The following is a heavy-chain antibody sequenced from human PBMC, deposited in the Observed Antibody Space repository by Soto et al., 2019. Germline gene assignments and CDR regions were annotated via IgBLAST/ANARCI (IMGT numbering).Heavy chain of an antibody. CDR2: FDPEDGET. V-gene: IGHV1-24*01. CDR3: ARGVEGGSGYYPTRPNWFDP. D-gene: IGHD3-3*01. J-gene: IGHJ5*02. Sequence: ASVKVSCKVSTYTLTELSIHWVRQAPGKGLEWMGGFDPEDGETIYAQKFQGRVTMTEDTSKNQFSLKLSSVTAADTAVYYCARGVEGGSGYYPTRPNWFDPWGQGTLVTVSS. CDR1: TYTLTELS.